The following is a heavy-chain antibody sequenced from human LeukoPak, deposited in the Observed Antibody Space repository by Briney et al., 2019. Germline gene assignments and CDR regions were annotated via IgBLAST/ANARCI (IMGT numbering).Heavy chain of an antibody. CDR2: IYTSGSA. CDR1: GGSISSYY. D-gene: IGHD6-13*01. Sequence: SETLSLTCTVSGGSISSYYWSWIRQPAGKGLEWIGRIYTSGSANYNPPLKSRVTMSVDTSKNQFSLKLSSVTAADTAVYYCASGAAAGADYWGQGTLVTVSS. V-gene: IGHV4-4*07. CDR3: ASGAAAGADY. J-gene: IGHJ4*02.